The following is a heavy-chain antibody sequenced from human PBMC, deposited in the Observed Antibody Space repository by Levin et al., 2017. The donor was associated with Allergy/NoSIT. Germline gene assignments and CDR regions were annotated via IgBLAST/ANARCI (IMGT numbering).Heavy chain of an antibody. Sequence: GESLKISCAASGFTFSSSWMHWVRQAPGKGLVWVSRMNSDGSSTNYADAVKGRFTISRDNAKSTLYLQMNSLRAEDTAVYYCASLDYWGQGTLVTVSS. V-gene: IGHV3-74*01. J-gene: IGHJ4*02. CDR1: GFTFSSSW. CDR2: MNSDGSST. CDR3: ASLDY.